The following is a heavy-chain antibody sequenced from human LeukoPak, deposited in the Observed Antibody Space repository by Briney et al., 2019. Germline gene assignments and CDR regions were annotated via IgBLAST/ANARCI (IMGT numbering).Heavy chain of an antibody. J-gene: IGHJ4*02. Sequence: PSETLSLTCTVSGGSISSGSYYWSWIRQPAGKGLEWIGRIYTSGSTNYNPSLKSRVTISVDTSKNQFSLKLSSVTAADTAVYYCAREGTYYYDSSGDYRGQGTLVTDSS. CDR1: GGSISSGSYY. V-gene: IGHV4-61*02. CDR2: IYTSGST. CDR3: AREGTYYYDSSGDY. D-gene: IGHD3-22*01.